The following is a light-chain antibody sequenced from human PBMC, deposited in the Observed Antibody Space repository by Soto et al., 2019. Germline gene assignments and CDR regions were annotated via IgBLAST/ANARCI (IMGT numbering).Light chain of an antibody. CDR3: QQSYSTPPT. V-gene: IGKV1-39*01. CDR2: AAS. CDR1: QSISIY. Sequence: DIQMTQSPSSLSASVGDRVTITCRASQSISIYLNWYQHKPGKAPNLLIYAASSLQSGVPSRFSGRVSGTDFTLTISSLQPEDFATYYCQQSYSTPPTFGQGTKVEIK. J-gene: IGKJ1*01.